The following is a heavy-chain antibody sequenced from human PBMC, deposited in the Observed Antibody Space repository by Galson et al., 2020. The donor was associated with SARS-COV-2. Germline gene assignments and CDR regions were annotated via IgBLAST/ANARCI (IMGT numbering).Heavy chain of an antibody. CDR3: ARDATVTTGRTNNYYYYYGMDV. D-gene: IGHD4-4*01. CDR1: GFTFSDYY. J-gene: IGHJ6*02. CDR2: ISSSGSTI. V-gene: IGHV3-11*01. Sequence: GGSLRLSCAASGFTFSDYYMSWIRQAPGKGLEWVSYISSSGSTIYYADSVKGRFTISRDNAKNSLYLQMNSLRAEDTAVYYCARDATVTTGRTNNYYYYYGMDVWGQGTTVTVSS.